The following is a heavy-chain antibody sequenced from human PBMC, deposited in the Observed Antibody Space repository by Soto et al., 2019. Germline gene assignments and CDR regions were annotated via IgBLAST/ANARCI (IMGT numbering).Heavy chain of an antibody. D-gene: IGHD2-2*01. CDR2: IKQDGSDK. V-gene: IGHV3-7*01. CDR3: ARDEVVPAATYYYYGMDV. CDR1: GFTFSSYW. J-gene: IGHJ6*02. Sequence: GGSLRLSCAASGFTFSSYWMSWVRQAPGKGLEWVANIKQDGSDKYYVDSVKGRFTISRDNAKNSLYLQMNSLRAEDTAVYYCARDEVVPAATYYYYGMDVWGQGTTVTVSS.